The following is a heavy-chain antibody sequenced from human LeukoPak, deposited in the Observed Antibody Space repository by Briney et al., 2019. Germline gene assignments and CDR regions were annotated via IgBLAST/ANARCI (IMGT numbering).Heavy chain of an antibody. Sequence: SVKVSCKASGDTFSSYAISWVRQAPGQGLEWMGRINPIFGRANYAQKFQGRVTITTDDSTSTAYVELNSLRSEDPAVYYCARDLAYCGGVCYWCYFDFWRQGTRDSVS. CDR3: ARDLAYCGGVCYWCYFDF. CDR1: GDTFSSYA. CDR2: INPIFGRA. D-gene: IGHD2-21*02. V-gene: IGHV1-69*05. J-gene: IGHJ4*02.